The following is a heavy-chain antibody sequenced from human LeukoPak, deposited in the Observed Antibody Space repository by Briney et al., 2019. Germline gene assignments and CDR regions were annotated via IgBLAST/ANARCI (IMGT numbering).Heavy chain of an antibody. Sequence: GGPLRLSCAASGFTFSSYAMSWVRQAPGKGLEWVSAISGSGGSTYYADSVKGRFTISRDNSKNTLYLQMNSLRAEDTAVYYCAKDKEPTIDAFDIWGQGTMVTVSS. D-gene: IGHD1-14*01. J-gene: IGHJ3*02. CDR3: AKDKEPTIDAFDI. CDR1: GFTFSSYA. V-gene: IGHV3-23*01. CDR2: ISGSGGST.